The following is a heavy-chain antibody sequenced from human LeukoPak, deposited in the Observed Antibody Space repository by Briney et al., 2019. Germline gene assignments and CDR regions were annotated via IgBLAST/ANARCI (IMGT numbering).Heavy chain of an antibody. CDR1: GGSISSYY. D-gene: IGHD3-3*01. V-gene: IGHV4-59*01. J-gene: IGHJ3*02. CDR2: IYYSGST. Sequence: SETLSLTCTVSGGSISSYYWSWIRQPPGKGLEWIGYIYYSGSTNYNPSLKSRVTISVDTSKNQFSLKLSSVTAADTAVYYCARESSDFWSGYYVAFDIWGQGTMVTVSS. CDR3: ARESSDFWSGYYVAFDI.